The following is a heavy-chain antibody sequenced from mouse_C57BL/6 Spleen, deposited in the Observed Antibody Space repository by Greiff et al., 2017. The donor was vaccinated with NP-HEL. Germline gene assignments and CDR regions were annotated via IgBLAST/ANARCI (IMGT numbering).Heavy chain of an antibody. Sequence: EVKLMESGGGLVKPGGSLKLSCAASGFTFSSYAMSWVRQTPEKRLEWVATISDGGSYTYYPDNVKGRFTISRDNAKNNLYLQMSHLKSEDTAMYYCARDQGNFPYYFDYWGQGTTLTVSS. CDR2: ISDGGSYT. J-gene: IGHJ2*01. D-gene: IGHD2-1*01. CDR3: ARDQGNFPYYFDY. V-gene: IGHV5-4*01. CDR1: GFTFSSYA.